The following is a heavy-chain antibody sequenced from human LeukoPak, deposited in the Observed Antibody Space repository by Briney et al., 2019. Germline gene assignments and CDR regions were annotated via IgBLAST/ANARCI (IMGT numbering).Heavy chain of an antibody. Sequence: PGGSLRLSCAASGFTFSSHSMNWVRQAPGQGLEWVSSISRGGSDKFYADSVKHRFTITRDNAKNSLYLQMNTLRAEDTAIYYCARSTSYSAAIGTPGSAFDIWGEGTTVTVSS. J-gene: IGHJ3*02. V-gene: IGHV3-21*01. CDR3: ARSTSYSAAIGTPGSAFDI. D-gene: IGHD1-26*01. CDR2: ISRGGSDK. CDR1: GFTFSSHS.